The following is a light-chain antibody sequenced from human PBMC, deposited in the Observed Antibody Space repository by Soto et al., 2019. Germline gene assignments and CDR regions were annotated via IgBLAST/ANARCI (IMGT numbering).Light chain of an antibody. Sequence: QMTQSPSSLFASVGDRVTITCRASQSISSHLNWYQQKVGQTPRLLIYAASTLQSEVPPRFSSSGSGQEFTLPISGLQREDFATYSCQQSHSAPLTFGGGTKIQI. CDR1: QSISSH. V-gene: IGKV1-39*01. CDR3: QQSHSAPLT. CDR2: AAS. J-gene: IGKJ4*01.